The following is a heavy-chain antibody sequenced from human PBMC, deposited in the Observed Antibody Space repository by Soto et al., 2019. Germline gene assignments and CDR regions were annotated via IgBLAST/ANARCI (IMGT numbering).Heavy chain of an antibody. V-gene: IGHV3-21*01. CDR2: ISSGSSLL. J-gene: IGHJ4*02. D-gene: IGHD3-22*01. Sequence: PGWSLRLSCAASGFTFSSYTMHWVRQAPGKGLEWVSSISSGSSLLYYADSVRGRFTISRDNAKNSLYLQMNSLRADDTAVYYCARVPDSSAYYYYFDYWGQGTLVTVSS. CDR3: ARVPDSSAYYYYFDY. CDR1: GFTFSSYT.